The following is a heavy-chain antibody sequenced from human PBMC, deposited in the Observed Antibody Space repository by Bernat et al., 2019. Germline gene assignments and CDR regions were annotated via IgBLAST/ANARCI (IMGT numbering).Heavy chain of an antibody. CDR2: ISSSSSYT. CDR1: GFTFSDYY. J-gene: IGHJ6*03. Sequence: QVQLVESGGGLVKPGGSLRLSCAASGFTFSDYYMSWIRQAPGKGLDWVSYISSSSSYTNYADSVKGRFTIPRDNAKNSLYLQMNSLRAEDTVVYYCAGGTSTSAPYMDVWGKGTTVTVSS. CDR3: AGGTSTSAPYMDV. V-gene: IGHV3-11*05.